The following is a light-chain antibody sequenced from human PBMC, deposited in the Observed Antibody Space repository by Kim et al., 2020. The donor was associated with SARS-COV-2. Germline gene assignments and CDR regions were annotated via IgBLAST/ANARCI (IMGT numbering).Light chain of an antibody. Sequence: EVVMTQSPATLSVSPGERATVSCRASQSVASHLAWYQQIPGQAPRLLIYGASTRASGLPPRFSGSGSGTDFSLTISSLQSEDSAVYFCQQYISWPYTFGQGTKLEI. CDR3: QQYISWPYT. CDR2: GAS. V-gene: IGKV3-15*01. J-gene: IGKJ2*01. CDR1: QSVASH.